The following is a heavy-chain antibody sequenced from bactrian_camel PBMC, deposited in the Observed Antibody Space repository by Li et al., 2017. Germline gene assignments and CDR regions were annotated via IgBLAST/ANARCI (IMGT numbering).Heavy chain of an antibody. CDR2: IYSGGGST. CDR1: GFTFSNYD. CDR3: VRDRSTQVAGPSG. Sequence: VQLVESGGDSVQPGGSLRLSCAASGFTFSNYDMSWVRQAPGKGLGWVATIYSGGGSTYYADSVKGRFTISRDNAKNTLYLQMNSLKPEDTAVYYCVRDRSTQVAGPSGWGQGTQVTVS. J-gene: IGHJ4*01. V-gene: IGHV3S40*01. D-gene: IGHD6*01.